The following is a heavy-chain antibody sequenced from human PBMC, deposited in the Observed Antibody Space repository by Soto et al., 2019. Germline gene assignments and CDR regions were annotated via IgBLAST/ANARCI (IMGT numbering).Heavy chain of an antibody. Sequence: SETLSLTCTVSGGSISSYYWSWIRQPPGKGLDWIGYIYYSGSTNYNPSLKSRVTMSADTSKDQFSLKLNSVTAADTAVYYCARDAVGPYDCWGRGILVTVSS. V-gene: IGHV4-59*01. J-gene: IGHJ4*01. CDR1: GGSISSYY. CDR3: ARDAVGPYDC. CDR2: IYYSGST.